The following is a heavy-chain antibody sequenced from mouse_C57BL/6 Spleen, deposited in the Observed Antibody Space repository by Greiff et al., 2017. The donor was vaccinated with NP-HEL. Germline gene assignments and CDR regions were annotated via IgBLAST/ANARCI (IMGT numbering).Heavy chain of an antibody. CDR3: AGGGVVDSSSYYCAMDG. J-gene: IGHJ4*01. CDR2: INPGSGGT. CDR1: GYAFTNYL. Sequence: VKLQQSGAELVRPGTSVKVSCKASGYAFTNYLIEWVKQRPGQGLEWIGVINPGSGGTNYNEKFKGKATLTADKSSSTAYMQLSSLTSEDSAVYCCAGGGVVDSSSYYCAMDGRGKGTTVTVST. V-gene: IGHV1-54*01.